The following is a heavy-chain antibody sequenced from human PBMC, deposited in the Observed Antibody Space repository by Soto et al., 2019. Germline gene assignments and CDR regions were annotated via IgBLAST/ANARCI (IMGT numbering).Heavy chain of an antibody. CDR3: TRVGARSCSGATCPMAY. J-gene: IGHJ4*02. CDR2: IYNSEST. CDR1: GGSISSGSYY. V-gene: IGHV4-31*03. Sequence: PSETLSLTCTVSGGSISSGSYYWSWIRQHPGKGLEWIGFIYNSESTYYNPSLGSRVTISVDTSKNQFSLNVSSVTAADAAVYYCTRVGARSCSGATCPMAYWGQGALVTVSS. D-gene: IGHD2-15*01.